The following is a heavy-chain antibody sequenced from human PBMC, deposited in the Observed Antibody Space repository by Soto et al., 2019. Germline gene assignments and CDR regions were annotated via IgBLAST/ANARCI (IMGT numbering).Heavy chain of an antibody. D-gene: IGHD2-15*01. CDR2: INPNSGGT. Sequence: QVQLVQSGAEVKKPGASVKVSCKASGYTFTGYYMHWVRQAPGQGLEWMGWINPNSGGTNYAQKFQGWVTMTRDTSISTAYMELSRLRSDDTAVYYCARDGYCSGGSCYSVGNYYYYMDVWGKGTTVTVSS. CDR1: GYTFTGYY. V-gene: IGHV1-2*04. CDR3: ARDGYCSGGSCYSVGNYYYYMDV. J-gene: IGHJ6*03.